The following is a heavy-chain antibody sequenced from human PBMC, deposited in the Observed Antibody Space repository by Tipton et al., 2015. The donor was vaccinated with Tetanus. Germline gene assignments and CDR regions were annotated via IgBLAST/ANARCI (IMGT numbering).Heavy chain of an antibody. CDR1: GGSISSYY. CDR3: ARYGRLPKTDPFDT. J-gene: IGHJ3*02. Sequence: TLSLTCTVSGGSISSYYCSWVRQPPGKGLEWIGHTHYSGNTNYNSSLWSRVTISVDTSKNQFSLRLNSVTSADTAVYFCARYGRLPKTDPFDTWGQGTMVTVSS. V-gene: IGHV4-59*01. CDR2: THYSGNT. D-gene: IGHD1-26*01.